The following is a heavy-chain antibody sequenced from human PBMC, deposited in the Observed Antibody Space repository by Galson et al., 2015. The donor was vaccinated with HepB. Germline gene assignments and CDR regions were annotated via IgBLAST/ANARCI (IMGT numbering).Heavy chain of an antibody. J-gene: IGHJ4*02. CDR2: IYYSGDP. CDR1: GGSISGSNSY. V-gene: IGHV4-39*01. D-gene: IGHD5-18*01. Sequence: SETLSLTCSVSGGSISGSNSYWAWILQPPGKGLEWTGSIYYSGDPHYNPSLKSRVTISVDPSKDQFSLRLSSVTAADTAVYYCARHVDTVMGGPYYFDFWGQGALVTVSS. CDR3: ARHVDTVMGGPYYFDF.